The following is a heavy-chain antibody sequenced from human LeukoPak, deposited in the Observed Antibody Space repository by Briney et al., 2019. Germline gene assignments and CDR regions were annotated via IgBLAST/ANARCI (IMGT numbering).Heavy chain of an antibody. CDR1: GFTFRNYA. D-gene: IGHD2-15*01. Sequence: GGSLRLSCAASGFTFRNYAMAWVRQAPGKGLECVSAISGSGDSVRHADSVKGRFTISRDNSKNTLYLQMNSLRAEDTAVYYCAKPPAEYCSGGSCYYFDYWGQGTLVTVSS. CDR2: ISGSGDSV. J-gene: IGHJ4*02. CDR3: AKPPAEYCSGGSCYYFDY. V-gene: IGHV3-23*01.